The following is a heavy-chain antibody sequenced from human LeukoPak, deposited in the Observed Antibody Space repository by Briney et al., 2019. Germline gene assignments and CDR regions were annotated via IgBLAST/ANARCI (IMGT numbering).Heavy chain of an antibody. Sequence: SETLSLTCKVSGYSIGRDYYWAWLRQPPGKGLEWIGSIFHTGRTVYNPSYESRLTISMDTSKNEFFLRLNSVTAADTAVYFCARDGGYPTSDEGFDPWGLGTLVTVSS. J-gene: IGHJ5*02. CDR2: IFHTGRT. CDR1: GYSIGRDYY. V-gene: IGHV4-38-2*02. CDR3: ARDGGYPTSDEGFDP. D-gene: IGHD5-12*01.